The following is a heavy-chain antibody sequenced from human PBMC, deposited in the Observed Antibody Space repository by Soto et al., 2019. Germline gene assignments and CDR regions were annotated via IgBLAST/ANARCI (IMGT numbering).Heavy chain of an antibody. CDR3: AKVPSAYYDSPTPDY. V-gene: IGHV3-30*18. CDR1: GFTFSSYG. Sequence: GGSLRLSCAASGFTFSSYGMHWVRQAPGKGLEWVAVISYDGSNKYYADSVKGRFTISRDNSKNTLYLQMNSLRAEDTAVYYCAKVPSAYYDSPTPDYWGQGTLVTVSS. D-gene: IGHD3-22*01. CDR2: ISYDGSNK. J-gene: IGHJ4*02.